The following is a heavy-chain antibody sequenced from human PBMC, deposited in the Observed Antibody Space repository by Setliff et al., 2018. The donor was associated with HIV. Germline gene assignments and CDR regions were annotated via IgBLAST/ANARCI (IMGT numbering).Heavy chain of an antibody. Sequence: SETLSLTCTVSGGSISSHYWNWIRQPPGKGLEWIGYIYNSGTTNYNPSLRSRVATSVDTSKNQFSLELRSVTVADTAVYFCAREDASGNHAFDFWGQGKMVTV. V-gene: IGHV4-59*11. J-gene: IGHJ3*01. D-gene: IGHD2-2*01. CDR2: IYNSGTT. CDR3: AREDASGNHAFDF. CDR1: GGSISSHY.